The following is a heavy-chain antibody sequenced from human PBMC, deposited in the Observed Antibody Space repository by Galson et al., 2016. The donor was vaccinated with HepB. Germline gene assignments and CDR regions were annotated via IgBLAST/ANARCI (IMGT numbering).Heavy chain of an antibody. Sequence: SLRLSCAASGFTYSSYWMTWVRQAPGKGLEWVAHIKHDGSEKYYVDSVRGRFTISRDNAKNSLYVQMNSLSAEDTAVYYCARLEYSGSYGAPYWGQGTLVTVST. J-gene: IGHJ4*02. CDR2: IKHDGSEK. CDR3: ARLEYSGSYGAPY. V-gene: IGHV3-7*04. CDR1: GFTYSSYW. D-gene: IGHD1-26*01.